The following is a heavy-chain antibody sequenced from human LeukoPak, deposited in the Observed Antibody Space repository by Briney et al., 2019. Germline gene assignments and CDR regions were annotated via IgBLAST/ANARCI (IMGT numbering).Heavy chain of an antibody. CDR2: IYTSGST. J-gene: IGHJ5*02. CDR3: ARLNVGNYFPLGWFDP. D-gene: IGHD4-11*01. CDR1: GGSISRDY. Sequence: SETLSLTCTVSGGSISRDYWSWIRQPPGKGVEWIGYIYTSGSTNYNPSLKSRATISVDTSKNQFSLKLSSVTAADTAVYYCARLNVGNYFPLGWFDPWGQGTLVTVSS. V-gene: IGHV4-4*09.